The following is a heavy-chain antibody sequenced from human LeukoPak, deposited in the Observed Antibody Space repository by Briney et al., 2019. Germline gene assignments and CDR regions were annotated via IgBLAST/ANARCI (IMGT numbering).Heavy chain of an antibody. J-gene: IGHJ4*02. Sequence: ASVKVSCKASGYTFTSYGISWVRQAPGQGLEWMGWISAYNGNTNYAQKLQGRVTMTTGTSTSTAYMELRSLRSDDTAVYYCARDPPNYYDSSGYSFFDYWGQGTLVTVSS. CDR3: ARDPPNYYDSSGYSFFDY. CDR1: GYTFTSYG. D-gene: IGHD3-22*01. V-gene: IGHV1-18*01. CDR2: ISAYNGNT.